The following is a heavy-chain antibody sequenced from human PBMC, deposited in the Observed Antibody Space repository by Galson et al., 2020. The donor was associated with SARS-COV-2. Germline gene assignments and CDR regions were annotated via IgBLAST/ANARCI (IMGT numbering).Heavy chain of an antibody. J-gene: IGHJ6*03. Sequence: SQTLSLTCAVYGGSFSGYYWSWIRQPPGKGLEWIGEINHSGSTNYNPSLKSRVTISVDTSKNQFSLKLSSVTAADTAVYYCARGKYSSSWYGAHYYMDVRGKGTTVTVSS. V-gene: IGHV4-34*01. CDR3: ARGKYSSSWYGAHYYMDV. D-gene: IGHD6-13*01. CDR1: GGSFSGYY. CDR2: INHSGST.